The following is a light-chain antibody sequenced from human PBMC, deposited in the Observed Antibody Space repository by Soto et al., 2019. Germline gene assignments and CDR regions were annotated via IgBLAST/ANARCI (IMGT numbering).Light chain of an antibody. CDR2: EVN. CDR1: SNDIGRYNY. Sequence: QSALTQPPSASGSPGQSVTISCTGTSNDIGRYNYVSWYQQRPGKAPKLIIYEVNKRPSGVPDRFSGSKSGTSASLAINGLQAEDEAHYYCQSYDNSLSGSWVFGGGTKLTVL. V-gene: IGLV2-8*01. CDR3: QSYDNSLSGSWV. J-gene: IGLJ3*02.